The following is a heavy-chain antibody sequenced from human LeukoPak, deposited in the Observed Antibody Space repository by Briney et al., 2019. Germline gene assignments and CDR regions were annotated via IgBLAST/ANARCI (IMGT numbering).Heavy chain of an antibody. CDR3: AKDLKSGSYLFLP. D-gene: IGHD1-26*01. CDR1: GFTFSSYA. CDR2: ISGSGGST. Sequence: GGSLRLSCAASGFTFSSYAMSWVRQAPGKGLEWVSAISGSGGSTYYAEYVNGRLTISRDNSKNTLYLQMNSLRAEDTAVYYCAKDLKSGSYLFLPWGQGTLVTVSS. V-gene: IGHV3-23*01. J-gene: IGHJ5*02.